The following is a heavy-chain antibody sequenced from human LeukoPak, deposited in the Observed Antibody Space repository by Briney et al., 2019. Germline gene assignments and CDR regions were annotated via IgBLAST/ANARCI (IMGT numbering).Heavy chain of an antibody. CDR1: GFTFTDYF. D-gene: IGHD3-22*01. Sequence: GGSLRLSCVASGFTFTDYFMSWVRQAPGKGLEWVASIKHNGGEKHYVDSVKGRLTISRDNAKNSLYLEMSSLRVEDTAVYYCARDRGWRTSGYYLYHFDYWGRGTLVTFAS. V-gene: IGHV3-7*01. CDR3: ARDRGWRTSGYYLYHFDY. CDR2: IKHNGGEK. J-gene: IGHJ4*02.